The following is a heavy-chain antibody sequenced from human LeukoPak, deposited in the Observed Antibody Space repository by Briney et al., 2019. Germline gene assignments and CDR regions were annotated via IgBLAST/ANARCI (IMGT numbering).Heavy chain of an antibody. V-gene: IGHV3-23*01. D-gene: IGHD3-22*01. J-gene: IGHJ4*02. CDR2: ISGSGGST. CDR1: GFTFSSYA. CDR3: AKEGSIVSLIVVAPDY. Sequence: GGSLRLSCAASGFTFSSYAMSWVRQAPGKGLEWVSAISGSGGSTYYADSVKGRFTISRDNSKNTLYLQMNSLRAEDTAVYYCAKEGSIVSLIVVAPDYWGQGTLVTVSS.